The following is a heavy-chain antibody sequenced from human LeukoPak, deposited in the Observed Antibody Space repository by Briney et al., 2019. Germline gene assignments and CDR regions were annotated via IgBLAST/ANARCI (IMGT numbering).Heavy chain of an antibody. CDR3: AREATVLRFLEWLFFDY. Sequence: GGSLRLSCAAPGFTLSRYWMSWVRQAPGEGLEWVSLISYSGANSYYTDSVKGRFTISRDNSRNTLYLQMNSLRAEDTAVYYCAREATVLRFLEWLFFDYWGQGTLVTVSS. CDR2: ISYSGANS. CDR1: GFTLSRYW. D-gene: IGHD3-3*01. V-gene: IGHV3-23*01. J-gene: IGHJ4*02.